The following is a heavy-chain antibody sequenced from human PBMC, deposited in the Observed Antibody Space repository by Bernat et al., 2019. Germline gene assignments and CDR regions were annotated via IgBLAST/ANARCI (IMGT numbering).Heavy chain of an antibody. CDR1: GFTFSNAW. J-gene: IGHJ4*02. Sequence: EVQLVESGGGLVKPGGCQRLSCVASGFTFSNAWMSWVRQAPGKGLEWVGRIKNKIDGGTTDYAAPVNGRFTISRDDSKNTLYLQLNSLEIEDTAVYYCTTDRVRGSSWPYFDYWGQGTLVTVSS. CDR3: TTDRVRGSSWPYFDY. V-gene: IGHV3-15*01. CDR2: IKNKIDGGTT. D-gene: IGHD2-2*01.